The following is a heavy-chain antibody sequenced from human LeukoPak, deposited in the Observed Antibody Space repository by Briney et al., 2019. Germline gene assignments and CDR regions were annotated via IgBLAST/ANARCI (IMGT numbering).Heavy chain of an antibody. Sequence: GSSVKVSCKASGGTFSSYAISWVRQAPGQGLEWMGGIIPIFGTANYAQEFQGRVTITADESTSTAYMELSSLRSEDTAVFYCARSRDGYLYYFDYWGQGTQVTVSS. CDR1: GGTFSSYA. V-gene: IGHV1-69*01. J-gene: IGHJ4*02. CDR2: IIPIFGTA. D-gene: IGHD5-24*01. CDR3: ARSRDGYLYYFDY.